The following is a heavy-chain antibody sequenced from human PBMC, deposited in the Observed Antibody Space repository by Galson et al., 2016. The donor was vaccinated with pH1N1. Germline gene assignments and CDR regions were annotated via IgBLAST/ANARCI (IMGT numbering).Heavy chain of an antibody. J-gene: IGHJ6*02. CDR1: EYTFTFTGYF. V-gene: IGHV1-2*06. CDR3: ARDVAPPGHYAMDV. CDR2: INPYSGDT. Sequence: SVKVSCKASEYTFTFTGYFIHWVRQAPGQGLEFEWMGRINPYSGDTDFAQNFQGRVTMTRDTSIGTAYMEVSRLTSDDTAIYYCARDVAPPGHYAMDVWGQGTTVTVSS.